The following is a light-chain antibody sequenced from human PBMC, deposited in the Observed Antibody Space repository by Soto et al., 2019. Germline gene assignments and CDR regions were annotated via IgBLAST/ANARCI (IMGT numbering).Light chain of an antibody. CDR1: QGISSF. J-gene: IGKJ2*01. Sequence: IQLTQTPSSLSASVGDRVTITCRASQGISSFLAWYQQKPGKAPKLLIYAASSLQSGVPSRFSGSGFGTDFTLTITSLQPEDFATYYCQQYNSYSHVYTFGPGTRLEIK. V-gene: IGKV1-9*01. CDR3: QQYNSYSHVYT. CDR2: AAS.